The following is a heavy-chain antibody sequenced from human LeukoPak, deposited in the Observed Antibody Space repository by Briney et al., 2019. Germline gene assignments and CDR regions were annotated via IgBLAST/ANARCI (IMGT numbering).Heavy chain of an antibody. CDR2: IIPIFGTA. D-gene: IGHD2-21*01. J-gene: IGHJ4*02. V-gene: IGHV1-69*01. CDR3: AREGAHIQAIDY. CDR1: GGTFSSYA. Sequence: ASVKVSCKASGGTFSSYAISWVRQAPGQGLEWMGGIIPIFGTANYAQKFQGRVTITADESTSTPYMELSSLRSEDTAVYYCAREGAHIQAIDYWGQGTLVTVSS.